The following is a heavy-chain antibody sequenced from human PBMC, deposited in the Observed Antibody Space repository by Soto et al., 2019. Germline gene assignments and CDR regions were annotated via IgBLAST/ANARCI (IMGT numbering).Heavy chain of an antibody. CDR3: AKDSAYNYGYFPWFDP. Sequence: SETLSLTCTVSGGSISNYYWSWIRQPPGRGLEWIGHISYSGSTNYNPALKSRVTISVDTSKSQFSLQLSSVTAADTAVYYCAKDSAYNYGYFPWFDPCGQGTLVTVSS. CDR2: ISYSGST. D-gene: IGHD5-18*01. J-gene: IGHJ5*02. CDR1: GGSISNYY. V-gene: IGHV4-59*01.